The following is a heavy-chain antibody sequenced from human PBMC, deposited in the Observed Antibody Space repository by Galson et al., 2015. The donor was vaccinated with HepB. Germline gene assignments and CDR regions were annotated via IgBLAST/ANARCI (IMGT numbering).Heavy chain of an antibody. V-gene: IGHV4-39*01. D-gene: IGHD6-13*01. CDR1: GGSISSSSYY. Sequence: SETLSLTCTVSGGSISSSSYYWGWIRQPPGKGLEWIGSIYYSGSTYYNPSLKSRVTISVDTSKNQFSLKLSSVTAADTAVYYCARARGAAAGHNWVDPWGQGTLVTVSS. CDR3: ARARGAAAGHNWVDP. J-gene: IGHJ5*02. CDR2: IYYSGST.